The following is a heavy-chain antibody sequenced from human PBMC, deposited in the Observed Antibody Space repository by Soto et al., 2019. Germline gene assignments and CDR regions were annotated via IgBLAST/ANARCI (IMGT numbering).Heavy chain of an antibody. CDR1: GASITSENC. V-gene: IGHV4-4*02. J-gene: IGHJ5*02. CDR2: TNHSGST. Sequence: SEPLSLTCTVSGASITSENCRSCVRQPPGKGLEWIGETNHSGSTNYNPSLKSRVTISVDTSKNQFSLSLSSVTAADTAVYYCARGRGYSYGLDPWGQGTLVTVSS. D-gene: IGHD5-18*01. CDR3: ARGRGYSYGLDP.